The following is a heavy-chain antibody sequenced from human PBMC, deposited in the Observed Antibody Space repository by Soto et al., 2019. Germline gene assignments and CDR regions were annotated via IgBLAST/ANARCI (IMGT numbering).Heavy chain of an antibody. CDR2: INHSGST. Sequence: PSETLSLTCAVYGGSFSGYYWSWIRQPPGQGLEWIGEINHSGSTNYNPSLKSRVTISVDTSKNQFSLKLSSVAAADTAVYYSARGRARPKGYGSGSYPYYYYYYMNVWGKGTTVTVSS. J-gene: IGHJ6*03. CDR1: GGSFSGYY. V-gene: IGHV4-34*01. D-gene: IGHD3-10*01. CDR3: ARGRARPKGYGSGSYPYYYYYYMNV.